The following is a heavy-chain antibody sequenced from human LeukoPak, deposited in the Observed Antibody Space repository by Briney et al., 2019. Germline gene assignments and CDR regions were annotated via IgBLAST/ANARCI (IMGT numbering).Heavy chain of an antibody. Sequence: GASVKVSCKASGDTFSRYALSWVRQAPGQGLEWMGGIFTVFGTTHYAKDLQGRVTITADKSTNTVCMELTSLRSEDTAIYYCARAKVSGYPTYWYFDLWGRGTLVTVSS. V-gene: IGHV1-69*06. J-gene: IGHJ2*01. CDR3: ARAKVSGYPTYWYFDL. CDR2: IFTVFGTT. CDR1: GDTFSRYA. D-gene: IGHD3-9*01.